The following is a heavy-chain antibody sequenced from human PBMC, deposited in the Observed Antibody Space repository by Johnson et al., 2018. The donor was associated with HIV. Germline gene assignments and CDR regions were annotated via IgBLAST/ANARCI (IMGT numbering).Heavy chain of an antibody. D-gene: IGHD2-21*01. J-gene: IGHJ3*02. CDR1: GFTFSSYA. CDR3: AVVALPMYWYDAFDI. Sequence: EQLVESGGGLVQPGGSLRLSCAASGFTFSSYAMSWVRQAPGKGLVWVSRTNNDGSTTTYADSVKGRFTVSRDKVKNTLHLQMNSLRAEDTAVYYCAVVALPMYWYDAFDIWGQGTMVTVSS. CDR2: TNNDGSTT. V-gene: IGHV3-23*04.